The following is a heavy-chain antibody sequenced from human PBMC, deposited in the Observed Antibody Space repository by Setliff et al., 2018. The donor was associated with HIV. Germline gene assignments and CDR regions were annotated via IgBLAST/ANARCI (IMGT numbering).Heavy chain of an antibody. CDR3: DRANYDILTAFEGEWDY. Sequence: ASVKVSCTASGYSFASYDITWVRQAPGQGLEWMGWISPYNGNTNYAQKLQGRVNMTTDTSTSTAYMELRSLRSDDTAVYYCDRANYDILTAFEGEWDYWGQGTLVTVSS. CDR1: GYSFASYD. D-gene: IGHD3-9*01. V-gene: IGHV1-18*01. J-gene: IGHJ4*02. CDR2: ISPYNGNT.